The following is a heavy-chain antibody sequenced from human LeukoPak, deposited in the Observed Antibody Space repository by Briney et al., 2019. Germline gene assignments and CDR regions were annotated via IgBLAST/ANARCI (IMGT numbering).Heavy chain of an antibody. V-gene: IGHV3-9*01. J-gene: IGHJ4*02. Sequence: DSIQGRFTISRDNAENSLYLQMNSLRAEDTALYYCAKDIGVGGYSFRGFDYWGQGTLVTVSS. D-gene: IGHD5-18*01. CDR3: AKDIGVGGYSFRGFDY.